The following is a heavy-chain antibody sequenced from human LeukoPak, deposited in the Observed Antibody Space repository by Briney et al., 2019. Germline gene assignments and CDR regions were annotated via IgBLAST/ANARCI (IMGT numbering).Heavy chain of an antibody. Sequence: GGSLRLSCAASGFTFTNYWMTWVRQAPGKGLEWVAVIWYDGSYEYYADSVKGRLAISRDNDKNTVNLQMNSLRVEDTAVYYCARDGSGLAVRGWFDFWGRGTVVTVSS. CDR2: IWYDGSYE. CDR3: ARDGSGLAVRGWFDF. D-gene: IGHD3-10*01. V-gene: IGHV3-33*08. J-gene: IGHJ5*01. CDR1: GFTFTNYW.